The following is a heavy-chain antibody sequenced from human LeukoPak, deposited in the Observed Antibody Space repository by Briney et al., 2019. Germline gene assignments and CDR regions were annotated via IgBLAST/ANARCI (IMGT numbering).Heavy chain of an antibody. V-gene: IGHV4-59*08. D-gene: IGHD2-15*01. CDR2: IYSSGST. CDR3: ARSGHCSGGSCYATGLVEY. J-gene: IGHJ4*02. Sequence: SETLSLTCTVSGGSFSSYFWSWIRQPPGKGLEWIGYIYSSGSTNYNPSLKSRVTISVDTSKNQFSLKLTSVTAADTAVYYCARSGHCSGGSCYATGLVEYWGQGTLVTVSS. CDR1: GGSFSSYF.